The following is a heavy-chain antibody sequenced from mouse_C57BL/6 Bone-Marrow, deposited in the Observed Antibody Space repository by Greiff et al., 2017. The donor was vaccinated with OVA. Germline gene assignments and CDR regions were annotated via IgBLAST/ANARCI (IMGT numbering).Heavy chain of an antibody. J-gene: IGHJ2*01. CDR1: GYSITSGYY. CDR3: ARGGYDYIFDY. D-gene: IGHD2-4*01. V-gene: IGHV3-6*01. CDR2: ISYDGSN. Sequence: ESGPGLVKPSQSLSLTCSVTGYSITSGYYWNWIRQFPGNKLEWMGYISYDGSNNYNPSLKNRISITRDTSKNQFFLKLNSVTTEDTATYYCARGGYDYIFDYWGQGTTLTVSS.